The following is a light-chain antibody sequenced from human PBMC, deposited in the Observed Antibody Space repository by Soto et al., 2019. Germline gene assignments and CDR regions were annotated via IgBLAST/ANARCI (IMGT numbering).Light chain of an antibody. CDR1: QSIDNY. CDR2: AAS. CDR3: QQTYNSPET. J-gene: IGKJ1*01. Sequence: DIQMTQSPSSLSASVGDRVTITCRASQSIDNYLNWFQQKPGNPPKLLIYAASILQSAVPSRFSGRGSGTDFPITITSLQPEDFATYCCQQTYNSPETFGQGTKVEI. V-gene: IGKV1-39*01.